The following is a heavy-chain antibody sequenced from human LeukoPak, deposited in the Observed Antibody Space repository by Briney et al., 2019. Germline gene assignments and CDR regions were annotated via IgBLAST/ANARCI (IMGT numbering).Heavy chain of an antibody. V-gene: IGHV3-21*01. J-gene: IGHJ4*02. CDR1: GFTFSSYS. Sequence: GGSLRLSCAASGFTFSSYSMNWVRQAPGKGLEWVSSISSSSSYISYADSVKGRFTISRDNAKNSLYLQMNSLRAEDTAVYYCARVDGDYYGSGSYYNSHYYFDYWGQGTLVTVSS. CDR2: ISSSSSYI. D-gene: IGHD3-10*01. CDR3: ARVDGDYYGSGSYYNSHYYFDY.